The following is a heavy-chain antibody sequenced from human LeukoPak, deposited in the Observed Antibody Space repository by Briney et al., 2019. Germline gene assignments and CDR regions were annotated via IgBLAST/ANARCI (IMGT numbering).Heavy chain of an antibody. J-gene: IGHJ4*02. CDR2: VGGNGGAT. V-gene: IGHV3-43*02. CDR3: VKDMGDYGDYVVHY. Sequence: GGSLRLSCAASGFRFDDFAMHWVRQAPGKCLEWVSLVGGNGGATYYADSVKGRFTISRDNSKNSLYLQMNSLRTDDTALYYCVKDMGDYGDYVVHYWGQGTLVSVSS. D-gene: IGHD4-17*01. CDR1: GFRFDDFA.